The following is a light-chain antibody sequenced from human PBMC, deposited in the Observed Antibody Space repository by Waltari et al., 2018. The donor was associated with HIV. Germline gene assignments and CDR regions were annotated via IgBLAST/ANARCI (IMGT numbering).Light chain of an antibody. CDR2: SNN. J-gene: IGLJ2*01. CDR3: AAWDDNRNTVV. Sequence: QSVLTQPPSASGTPGQRVAISFFGSSSNIGSNSFTWYQQVSGAAPKLIINSNNQRPSGFPGRCSGSKSGTAGSLAISALQSEDEADYYCAAWDDNRNTVVFGGGTKLTVL. V-gene: IGLV1-44*01. CDR1: SSNIGSNS.